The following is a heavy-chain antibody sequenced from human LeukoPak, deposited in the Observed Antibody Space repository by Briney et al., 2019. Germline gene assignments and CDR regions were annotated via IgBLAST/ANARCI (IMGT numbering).Heavy chain of an antibody. CDR3: AKSRLYSSGSTDY. CDR1: GFTFSAFG. CDR2: ISSDGSNK. J-gene: IGHJ4*02. Sequence: RSLRLSCAASGFTFSAFGMHWVRQAPGKGLEWVAVISSDGSNKYYTDPVKGRFTISRDNSKNTLYMEMNSLRPEDTAVYYCAKSRLYSSGSTDYWGQGTLVTVSS. D-gene: IGHD6-19*01. V-gene: IGHV3-30*18.